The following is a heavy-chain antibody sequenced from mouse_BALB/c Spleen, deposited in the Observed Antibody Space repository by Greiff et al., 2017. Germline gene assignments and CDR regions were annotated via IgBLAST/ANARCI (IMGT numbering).Heavy chain of an antibody. J-gene: IGHJ2*01. CDR3: ARGGPNSLLRLNLYYFDY. CDR2: ISSGGSYT. V-gene: IGHV5-6*01. Sequence: EVQLVESGGDLVKPGGSLKLSCAASGFTFSSYGMSWVRQTPDKRLEWVATISSGGSYTYYPDSVKGRFTISRDNARNILYLQMSSLRSEDTAMYYCARGGPNSLLRLNLYYFDYWGQGTTLTVSS. D-gene: IGHD1-2*01. CDR1: GFTFSSYG.